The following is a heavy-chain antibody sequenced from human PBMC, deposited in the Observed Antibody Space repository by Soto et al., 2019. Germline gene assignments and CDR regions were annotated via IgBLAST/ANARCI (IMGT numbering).Heavy chain of an antibody. CDR2: INPNSGMT. Sequence: QVQLVQSGAEVKKPGASVKVSCKASGYTFTTYYLHWVRQAPWQELAWMGWINPNSGMTNSAQKFQGRVTMTRDTSITPAYMELSRLNSDDTAVYYCARTEMTPLPNFAYWGQGTKVTVSS. CDR1: GYTFTTYY. V-gene: IGHV1-2*02. CDR3: ARTEMTPLPNFAY. J-gene: IGHJ4*02. D-gene: IGHD4-17*01.